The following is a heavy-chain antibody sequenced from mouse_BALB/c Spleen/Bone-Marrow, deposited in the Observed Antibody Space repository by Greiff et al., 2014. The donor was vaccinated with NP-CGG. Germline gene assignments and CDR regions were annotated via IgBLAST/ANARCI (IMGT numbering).Heavy chain of an antibody. Sequence: EVKLVESGGGLVQPGGSLKLSCATSGFTFSDYYMYWVRQTPEKRLEWVAYISNGGGSTYYPDTVKGRFTISRDNAKNTLYLQMSRLKSEATAMYYCARGGIYYGMDYWGQGTSVTVSS. V-gene: IGHV5-12*02. CDR1: GFTFSDYY. CDR3: ARGGIYYGMDY. CDR2: ISNGGGST. J-gene: IGHJ4*01.